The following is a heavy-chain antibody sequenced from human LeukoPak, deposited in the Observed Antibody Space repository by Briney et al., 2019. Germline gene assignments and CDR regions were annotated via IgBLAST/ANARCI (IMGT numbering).Heavy chain of an antibody. V-gene: IGHV3-23*01. J-gene: IGHJ6*03. D-gene: IGHD3-10*01. CDR1: GFTLSSYA. CDR3: AKVMKGSEKLTMVRGVIIKTAGLYYMDV. Sequence: PGGSLRLSCAASGFTLSSYAMSWVRQAPGKGLEWVSSICASGGSTNYADSVEGRFTISRDNSKNTVYLQMNSLRAEDTAVYYCAKVMKGSEKLTMVRGVIIKTAGLYYMDVWGKGTTVTVSS. CDR2: ICASGGST.